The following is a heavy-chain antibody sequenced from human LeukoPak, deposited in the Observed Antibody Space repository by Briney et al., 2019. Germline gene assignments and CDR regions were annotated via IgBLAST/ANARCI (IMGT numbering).Heavy chain of an antibody. V-gene: IGHV3-9*01. CDR3: AKGGGLPYYGSGSYYYYYGMDD. CDR1: GFTFSSYA. D-gene: IGHD3-10*01. CDR2: ISWNSGSI. J-gene: IGHJ6*02. Sequence: GGSLRLSCAASGFTFSSYAMSWVRQAPGKGLEWVSGISWNSGSIGYADSVKGRFTISRDNAKNSLYLQMNSLRAEDTALYYCAKGGGLPYYGSGSYYYYYGMDDWGQGTTVTVSS.